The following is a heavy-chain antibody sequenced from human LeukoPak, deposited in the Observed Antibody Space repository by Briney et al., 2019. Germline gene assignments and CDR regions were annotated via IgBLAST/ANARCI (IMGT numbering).Heavy chain of an antibody. J-gene: IGHJ4*02. CDR1: GFTVSSNY. V-gene: IGHV3-53*01. CDR2: IYSGGST. Sequence: GGSLRLSCAASGFTVSSNYMSWVRQAPGKGLEWVSVIYSGGSTYYADSVKGRFTISRDNSKNTLYLQMNSLRAEDTAVYYCARDPPGGCSSASCSKSDYWGQGTLVTVSS. CDR3: ARDPPGGCSSASCSKSDY. D-gene: IGHD2-2*01.